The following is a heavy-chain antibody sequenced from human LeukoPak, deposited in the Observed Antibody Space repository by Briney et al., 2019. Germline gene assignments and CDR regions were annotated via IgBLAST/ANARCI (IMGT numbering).Heavy chain of an antibody. Sequence: ASVTVSCTASGYTFTSYAMNWVRQAPGQGLEWMGWINTNTGNPTYAQGFTGRFVFSLDTSVSTAYLQISSLKAEDTAVYYCARELDLGELFDFSVDYGMDVWGQGTTVTVSS. CDR3: ARELDLGELFDFSVDYGMDV. V-gene: IGHV7-4-1*02. CDR1: GYTFTSYA. D-gene: IGHD3-10*01. CDR2: INTNTGNP. J-gene: IGHJ6*02.